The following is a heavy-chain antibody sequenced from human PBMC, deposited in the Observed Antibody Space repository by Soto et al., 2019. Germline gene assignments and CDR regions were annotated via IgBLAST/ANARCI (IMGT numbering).Heavy chain of an antibody. CDR3: ARETVGATYFDY. Sequence: GESLKISCKGSGYSFTSYWIGWVRQMPGKGLEWMGIIYPGYSDTRYSPSFQGLVTISADKSISTAYLQWSSLKAAYTAMYYCARETVGATYFDYWGQGTLVTVSS. CDR1: GYSFTSYW. V-gene: IGHV5-51*01. J-gene: IGHJ4*02. CDR2: IYPGYSDT. D-gene: IGHD1-26*01.